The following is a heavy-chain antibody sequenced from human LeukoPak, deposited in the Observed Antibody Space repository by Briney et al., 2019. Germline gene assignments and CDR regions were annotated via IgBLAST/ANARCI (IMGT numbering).Heavy chain of an antibody. CDR3: ARGVYIAAAQYAY. V-gene: IGHV4-59*01. CDR1: GGSISSYY. Sequence: SETLSLTCTVSGGSISSYYWSWIRQPRGKGLEWIGYIYYSGTTNYNPSLKSRVTISVDTSENQFSLKLSSVTAADTAVYYCARGVYIAAAQYAYWGQGTLVTVSS. D-gene: IGHD6-13*01. CDR2: IYYSGTT. J-gene: IGHJ4*02.